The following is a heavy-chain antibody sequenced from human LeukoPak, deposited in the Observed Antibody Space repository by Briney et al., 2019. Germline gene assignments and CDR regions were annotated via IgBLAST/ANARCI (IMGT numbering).Heavy chain of an antibody. Sequence: GGSLRLSCAASGFTLRSYDMSWVRQAPGEGLEWVAATSGSGGNTYYADSVKGRLTISRDNSKNTLYLQMNSLRAEDTAVYYCAKEYSGYDFDYWGQGTLVTVSS. V-gene: IGHV3-23*01. CDR2: TSGSGGNT. D-gene: IGHD5-12*01. J-gene: IGHJ4*02. CDR1: GFTLRSYD. CDR3: AKEYSGYDFDY.